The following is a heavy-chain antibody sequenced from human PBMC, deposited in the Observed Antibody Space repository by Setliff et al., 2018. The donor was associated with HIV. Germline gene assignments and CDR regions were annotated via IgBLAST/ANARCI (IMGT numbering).Heavy chain of an antibody. CDR1: GGTFSSYG. CDR2: IIPMFGTG. CDR3: AREHGTSWPYFDF. Sequence: SVNVSCKTSGGTFSSYGISWVRQAPGQGLEWMGGIIPMFGTGFYAQKFQGRVTITTDESRSTAYMELSSLRSDDTAIYYCAREHGTSWPYFDFWGQGTLVTVSS. V-gene: IGHV1-69*05. J-gene: IGHJ4*02.